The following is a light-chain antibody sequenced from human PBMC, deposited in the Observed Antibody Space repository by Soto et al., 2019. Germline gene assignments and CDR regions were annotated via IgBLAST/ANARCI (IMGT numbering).Light chain of an antibody. CDR1: QSVSNNY. Sequence: EIVFTQSPGTLPLSPGERATLSCRASQSVSNNYLAWYQQKPGQAPRLLIYGASNRATGIPDRFSGSGSGTDFTLTISXLEPEDFAVYYCQQYGSSGTFGQGTKVDIK. CDR3: QQYGSSGT. CDR2: GAS. J-gene: IGKJ1*01. V-gene: IGKV3-20*01.